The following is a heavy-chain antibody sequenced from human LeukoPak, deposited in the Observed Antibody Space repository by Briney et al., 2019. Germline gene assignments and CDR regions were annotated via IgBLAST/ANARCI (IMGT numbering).Heavy chain of an antibody. D-gene: IGHD4-17*01. J-gene: IGHJ4*02. CDR2: IHHSGST. CDR3: ARQVYGDQEPYFDY. V-gene: IGHV4-34*01. Sequence: SETLSLTCAVYGGTFSGYYWSWIRQPPGKGLEWIGEIHHSGSTNYNPSLKSRVTISVDTSKNQFSLKLSSVTAADTAVYYCARQVYGDQEPYFDYWGQGTLVTVSS. CDR1: GGTFSGYY.